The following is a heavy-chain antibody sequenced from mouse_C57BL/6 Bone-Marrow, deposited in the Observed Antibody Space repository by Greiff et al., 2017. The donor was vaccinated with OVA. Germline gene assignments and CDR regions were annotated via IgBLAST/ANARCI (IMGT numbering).Heavy chain of an antibody. CDR2: IYPGGGYT. V-gene: IGHV1-63*01. J-gene: IGHJ2*01. D-gene: IGHD4-1*01. Sequence: QVQLQQSGAELVRPGTSVKMSCKASGYTFTNYWIGWAKQRPGHGLEWIGDIYPGGGYTNYNEKFKGKATLTADKSSSTAYMQFSSLTSEDSAISYCARGNWDGFDDWGQGTTLTVSS. CDR1: GYTFTNYW. CDR3: ARGNWDGFDD.